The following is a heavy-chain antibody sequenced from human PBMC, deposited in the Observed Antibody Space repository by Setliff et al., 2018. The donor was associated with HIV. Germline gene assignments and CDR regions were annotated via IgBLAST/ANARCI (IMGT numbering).Heavy chain of an antibody. J-gene: IGHJ4*02. V-gene: IGHV1-58*02. CDR1: GSTFTSSS. CDR3: ARVFSGISGWFLFDY. D-gene: IGHD6-19*01. CDR2: IVVGSGNT. Sequence: SVKVSCKASGSTFTSSSIQWVRQARGQSLEWIGWIVVGSGNTDYAQKFHERVTITRDMSTSTAYMELSSLRSEDTAVYYCARVFSGISGWFLFDYWGQGTLVTV.